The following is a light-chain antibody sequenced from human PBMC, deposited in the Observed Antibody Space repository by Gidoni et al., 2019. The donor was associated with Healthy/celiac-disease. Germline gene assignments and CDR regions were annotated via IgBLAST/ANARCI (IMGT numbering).Light chain of an antibody. Sequence: EIVLTQSPATLSLSPGERATLSCRASQSVSSYLAWYQQKPGQAPRLLIYDASNRATGIPARFSGSGSGTDFTLPISSLEPEDCAVYYCQQRGNWPPGYTFGQGTKLEIK. J-gene: IGKJ2*01. V-gene: IGKV3-11*01. CDR2: DAS. CDR3: QQRGNWPPGYT. CDR1: QSVSSY.